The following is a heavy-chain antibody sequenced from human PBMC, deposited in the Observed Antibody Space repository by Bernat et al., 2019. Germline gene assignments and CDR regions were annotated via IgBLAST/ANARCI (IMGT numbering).Heavy chain of an antibody. D-gene: IGHD3-16*02. CDR1: GGSISSSSYY. J-gene: IGHJ4*02. CDR3: AGLIMITFGGVIEEY. V-gene: IGHV4-39*01. Sequence: QLQLQESGPGLVKPSETLSLTCTVSGGSISSSSYYWGWIRQPPGKGLEWIGSIYYSGSTYYNPSLKSRVTISVDTSKNQFSLKLSSVTAADTAVYYCAGLIMITFGGVIEEYWGQGTLVTVSS. CDR2: IYYSGST.